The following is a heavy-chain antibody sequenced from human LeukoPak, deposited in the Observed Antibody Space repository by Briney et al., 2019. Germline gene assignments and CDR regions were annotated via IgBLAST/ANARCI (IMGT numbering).Heavy chain of an antibody. Sequence: GASLKISCKGSGYSFTSYWIGWVRQLPGKGLEWMGIIYPGDSDTRYSPSFQGQVTISADKSISTAYLQWSSLKASDTAMYYCARLDYYDSSGYTDAFDIWGQGTMVTVSS. CDR3: ARLDYYDSSGYTDAFDI. CDR1: GYSFTSYW. D-gene: IGHD3-22*01. V-gene: IGHV5-51*01. J-gene: IGHJ3*02. CDR2: IYPGDSDT.